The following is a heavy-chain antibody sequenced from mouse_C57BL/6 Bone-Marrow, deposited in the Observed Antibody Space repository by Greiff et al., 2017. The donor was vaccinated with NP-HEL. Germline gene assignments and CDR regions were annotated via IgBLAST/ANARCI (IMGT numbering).Heavy chain of an antibody. Sequence: SGAELVKPGASVKLSCTASGFNIKDYYMHWVKQRTEQGLEWIGRIDPEDGETKYAPKFQGKATITADTSSNTAYLQLSSLTSEDTAVYYCAYYYGSSPYYFDYWGQGTTLTVSS. J-gene: IGHJ2*01. CDR1: GFNIKDYY. CDR3: AYYYGSSPYYFDY. D-gene: IGHD1-1*01. CDR2: IDPEDGET. V-gene: IGHV14-2*01.